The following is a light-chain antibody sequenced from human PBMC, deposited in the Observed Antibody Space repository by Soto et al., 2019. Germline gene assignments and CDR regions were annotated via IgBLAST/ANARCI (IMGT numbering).Light chain of an antibody. CDR3: QQYDDFPYT. CDR2: DGS. J-gene: IGKJ2*01. V-gene: IGKV1-33*01. Sequence: DIQLTQSPSSLSASVGDRVTITCQASQDIKNFLNWYQQKPGKAPKLLIYDGSSLETGVPSRFSGSGSGTDFTFAISSLQPEDIATYYCQQYDDFPYTFGQGTKLEI. CDR1: QDIKNF.